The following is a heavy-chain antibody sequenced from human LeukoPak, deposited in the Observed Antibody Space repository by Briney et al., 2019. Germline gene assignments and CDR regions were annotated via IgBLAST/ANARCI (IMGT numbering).Heavy chain of an antibody. CDR3: ARDRDNWNYAHLEY. Sequence: GGSLRLSCAASGFTFSSYAMHWVRQAPGKGLEWVAVISYGGSNKYYADSVKGRFTISRDNSKNTLYLQMNSLRAEDTAVYYCARDRDNWNYAHLEYWGQGTLVTVSS. D-gene: IGHD1-7*01. V-gene: IGHV3-30*11. J-gene: IGHJ4*02. CDR1: GFTFSSYA. CDR2: ISYGGSNK.